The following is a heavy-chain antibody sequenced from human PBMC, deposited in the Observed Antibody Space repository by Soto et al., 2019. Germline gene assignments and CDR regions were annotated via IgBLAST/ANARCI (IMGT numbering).Heavy chain of an antibody. D-gene: IGHD3-3*01. CDR2: IKQDGSEK. CDR3: ARVKYYYFSMYYYYYGKDF. V-gene: IGHV3-7*05. Sequence: SLRLSCAASGFTFSSYWMSWVRQAPGKGLEWVANIKQDGSEKYYVDSVKGRFTISRDNAKNSLYLQMNSLRAEDTAVYYCARVKYYYFSMYYYYYGKDFWGQGTTVTVSS. CDR1: GFTFSSYW. J-gene: IGHJ6*02.